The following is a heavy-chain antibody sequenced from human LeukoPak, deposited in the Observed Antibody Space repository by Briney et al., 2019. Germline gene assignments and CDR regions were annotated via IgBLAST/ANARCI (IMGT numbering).Heavy chain of an antibody. J-gene: IGHJ6*03. V-gene: IGHV3-20*01. CDR3: ARGRQPPYYDYVWGSYRGVYYYYMDV. Sequence: PGGSLRLSCAASGFTFDDYGMSWVRQAPGKGLEWVSGINWNGGSTGYADSVKGRFTISRDNAKNSLYLQMNSLRAEDTALYHCARGRQPPYYDYVWGSYRGVYYYYMDVWGKGTTVTVSS. CDR2: INWNGGST. D-gene: IGHD3-16*02. CDR1: GFTFDDYG.